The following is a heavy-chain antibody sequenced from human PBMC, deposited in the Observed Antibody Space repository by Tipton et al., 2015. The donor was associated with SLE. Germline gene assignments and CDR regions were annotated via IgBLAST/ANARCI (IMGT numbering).Heavy chain of an antibody. CDR3: AGRGYYYGSGSYPYYYDYMDV. V-gene: IGHV4-34*01. CDR1: GGSFSGYY. J-gene: IGHJ6*03. D-gene: IGHD3-10*01. Sequence: LSLTCAVYGGSFSGYYWSWIRQPPGKGLEWIGEINHSGSTNYNPSLKSRVTISVDTSKNQFSLKLSSVTAADTAVYYCAGRGYYYGSGSYPYYYDYMDVWGKGTTVTVSS. CDR2: INHSGST.